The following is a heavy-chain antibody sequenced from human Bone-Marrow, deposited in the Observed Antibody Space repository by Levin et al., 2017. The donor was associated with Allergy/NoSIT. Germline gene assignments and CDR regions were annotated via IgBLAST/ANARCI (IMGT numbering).Heavy chain of an antibody. CDR1: GFTFSSYA. CDR3: ARDRGRYDSRGFPLWY. CDR2: ISYDGSNK. V-gene: IGHV3-30-3*01. D-gene: IGHD3-22*01. J-gene: IGHJ4*02. Sequence: GESLKISCAASGFTFSSYAMHWVRQAPGKGLEWVAVISYDGSNKYYADSVKGRFTISRDNSKNTLYLQMNSLRAEDTAVYYCARDRGRYDSRGFPLWYWGQGTLVTVSS.